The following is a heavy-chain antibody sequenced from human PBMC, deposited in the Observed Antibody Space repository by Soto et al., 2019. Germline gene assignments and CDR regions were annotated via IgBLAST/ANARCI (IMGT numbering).Heavy chain of an antibody. J-gene: IGHJ4*02. CDR2: INPENGDT. CDR3: ARDQSSFLGGSDY. CDR1: GYTFTSSC. D-gene: IGHD3-3*01. Sequence: QVQLLQSGAEVKKPGASLKVSCRASGYTFTSSCISWGRQAPGQGLEWMAWINPENGDTKYAQKFQGRVTMTTDTSTSTANMELRSLRSDDTAMYYCARDQSSFLGGSDYWGQGTLVAVSS. V-gene: IGHV1-18*01.